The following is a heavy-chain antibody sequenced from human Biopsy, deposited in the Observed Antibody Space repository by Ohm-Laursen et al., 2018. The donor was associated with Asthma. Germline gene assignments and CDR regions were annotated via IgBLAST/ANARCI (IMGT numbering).Heavy chain of an antibody. V-gene: IGHV1-69*01. D-gene: IGHD2-2*01. Sequence: SSVKVSCKSLGGTFNTYVIGWVRRAPGQGLEWMGGINSVFGTTTYPQKFQDRVTITADGSTSTVYMELSSLRSEDTAVYYCARKAGSCISRTCYSLDFWGQGTLVTVSS. CDR3: ARKAGSCISRTCYSLDF. J-gene: IGHJ4*02. CDR1: GGTFNTYV. CDR2: INSVFGTT.